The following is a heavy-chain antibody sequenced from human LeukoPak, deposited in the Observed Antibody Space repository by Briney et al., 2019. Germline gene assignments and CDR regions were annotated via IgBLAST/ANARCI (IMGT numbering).Heavy chain of an antibody. D-gene: IGHD5-12*01. CDR3: ARSRVTTIPNLDY. J-gene: IGHJ4*02. V-gene: IGHV1-2*02. CDR2: INPNSGAT. CDR1: GYTFTSYY. Sequence: ASVKVSCKASGYTFTSYYIHWVRQAPGQGLEWMGWINPNSGATNSAHQFQGRVTMTRDTSISTAYMELSRLTFDDTAVYFCARSRVTTIPNLDYWGQGILLTVSS.